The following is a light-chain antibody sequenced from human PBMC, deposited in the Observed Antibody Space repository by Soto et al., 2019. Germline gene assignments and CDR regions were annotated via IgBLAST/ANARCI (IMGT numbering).Light chain of an antibody. CDR2: GAS. CDR3: QQYGSSPLT. J-gene: IGKJ4*01. Sequence: EIVLTQSPGTLSLSPGERATLSCRAIQSVSSSYLAWYQQKPGQAPRLLIYGASSRATGIPDRFSGSGSGTDFTLTISRLEPEDFAVYYCQQYGSSPLTFGVGTKVEIK. CDR1: QSVSSSY. V-gene: IGKV3-20*01.